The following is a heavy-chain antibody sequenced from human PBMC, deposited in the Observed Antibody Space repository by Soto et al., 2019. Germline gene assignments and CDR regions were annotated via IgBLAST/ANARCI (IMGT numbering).Heavy chain of an antibody. D-gene: IGHD1-26*01. Sequence: SETLSLTCTVSGASIGRGGYYWTWIRQHPGKALEWMGHIHFSGGTNYNPSLMSRVTMSVDTSTKEFSLRLTAVTASDTAVYYCAIHLPGSHHYVMAVWGQGTTVTVSS. J-gene: IGHJ6*02. CDR1: GASIGRGGYY. CDR2: IHFSGGT. CDR3: AIHLPGSHHYVMAV. V-gene: IGHV4-39*01.